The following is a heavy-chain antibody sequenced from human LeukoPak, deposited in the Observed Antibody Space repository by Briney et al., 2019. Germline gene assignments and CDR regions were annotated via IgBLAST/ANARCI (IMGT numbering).Heavy chain of an antibody. CDR1: GYIFTAYY. CDR2: INSNSGGT. Sequence: ASVKVSCKASGYIFTAYYMHWVRQAPGQGLEWVGWINSNSGGTNYAQNFQGRVTLTRDTSISTAYMELSRLRSDDTAVYYCARNGDYGAGYYGMDVWGQGTTVTVSS. CDR3: ARNGDYGAGYYGMDV. J-gene: IGHJ6*02. D-gene: IGHD4-17*01. V-gene: IGHV1-2*02.